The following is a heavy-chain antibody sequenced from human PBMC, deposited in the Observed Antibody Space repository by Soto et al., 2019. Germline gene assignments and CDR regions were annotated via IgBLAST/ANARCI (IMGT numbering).Heavy chain of an antibody. V-gene: IGHV4-61*03. CDR2: FFYTGST. CDR1: GGSVSSEHYY. Sequence: QVQLQESGPGLVKSSETLSLTCTVSGGSVSSEHYYWNWIRQAPGKGLEWIGYFFYTGSTNYNPSLESRLTMSVDMSKNHFSLKLSSVTAADTALYYCAGGTDGKKVSYWGQGTLVTVSS. J-gene: IGHJ4*02. CDR3: AGGTDGKKVSY. D-gene: IGHD1-26*01.